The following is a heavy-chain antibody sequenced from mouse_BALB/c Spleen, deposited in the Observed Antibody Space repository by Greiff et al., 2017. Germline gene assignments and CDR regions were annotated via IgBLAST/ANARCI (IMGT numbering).Heavy chain of an antibody. CDR2: ISSGGSYT. V-gene: IGHV5-9-3*01. CDR3: ARHPYRYDEEGYAMDY. D-gene: IGHD2-14*01. Sequence: EVKVVESGGGLVKPGGSLKLSCAASGFTFSSYAMSWVRQTPEKRLEWVATISSGGSYTYYPDSVKGRFTISRDNAKNTLYLQMSSLRSEDTAMYYCARHPYRYDEEGYAMDYWGQGTSVTVSS. J-gene: IGHJ4*01. CDR1: GFTFSSYA.